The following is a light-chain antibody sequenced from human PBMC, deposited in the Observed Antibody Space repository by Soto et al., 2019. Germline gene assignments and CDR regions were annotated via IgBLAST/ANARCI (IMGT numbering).Light chain of an antibody. V-gene: IGKV1-9*01. CDR3: QQLNSYPRT. Sequence: DIQMTQSPSTLPASVGDRVTITCRASQGISSYLAWYQQKPGKAPKLLIYAASTLQSGVPSRFSGSGPGTEFTLTISSLQPEDFATYYCQQLNSYPRTFGGGTKVDIK. CDR1: QGISSY. CDR2: AAS. J-gene: IGKJ4*01.